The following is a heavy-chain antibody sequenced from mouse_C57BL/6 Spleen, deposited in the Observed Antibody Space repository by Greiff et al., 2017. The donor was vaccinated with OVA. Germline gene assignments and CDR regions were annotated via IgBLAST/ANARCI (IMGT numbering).Heavy chain of an antibody. CDR1: GYTFTSYW. CDR2: IDPSDSYT. Sequence: QVQLQQPGAELVMPGASVKLSCKASGYTFTSYWMHWVKQRPGQGLEWIGEIDPSDSYTNYNQKFKGKSTLTVDKSSSTAYMQLSSLTSEDSAVYYCARGWDYGNYEDYWGQGTTLTVSS. CDR3: ARGWDYGNYEDY. V-gene: IGHV1-69*01. J-gene: IGHJ2*01. D-gene: IGHD2-1*01.